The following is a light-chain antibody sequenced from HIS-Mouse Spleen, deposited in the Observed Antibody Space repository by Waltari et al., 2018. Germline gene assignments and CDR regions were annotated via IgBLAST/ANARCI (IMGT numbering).Light chain of an antibody. CDR3: SSYAGSNNLGV. CDR2: EVS. Sequence: QSALTPPPSASGSPGQSVTISCTRTSSDVGGYNYAPWYQQHPGKAPKLMIYEVSKRPSGVPDRFSGSKSGNTASPTVSGLQAEDEADYYCSSYAGSNNLGVFGGGTKLTVL. J-gene: IGLJ2*01. V-gene: IGLV2-8*01. CDR1: SSDVGGYNY.